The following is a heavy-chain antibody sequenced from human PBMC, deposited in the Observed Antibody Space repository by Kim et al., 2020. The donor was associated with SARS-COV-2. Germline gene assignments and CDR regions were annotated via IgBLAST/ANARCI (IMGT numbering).Heavy chain of an antibody. CDR2: ISYDGSDK. CDR3: ARPVGEGFYSHLES. Sequence: GGSLRLSCTASTVMYSNHAMFWVRQAPGKGLEWVAIISYDGSDKYYADSVKGRFTISRDNSKNTLYLQMDTLRTEDTAVYYCARPVGEGFYSHLESWGQGALVTVSS. CDR1: TVMYSNHA. J-gene: IGHJ1*01. D-gene: IGHD2-21*01. V-gene: IGHV3-30*04.